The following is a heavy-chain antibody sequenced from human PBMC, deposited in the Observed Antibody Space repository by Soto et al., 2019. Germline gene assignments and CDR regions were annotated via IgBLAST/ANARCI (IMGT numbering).Heavy chain of an antibody. CDR3: ARRNSYGYYYYGMDV. D-gene: IGHD5-18*01. CDR1: GYSFTSYW. V-gene: IGHV5-10-1*01. CDR2: IDPSDSYT. Sequence: XESLKISCKGSGYSFTSYWISWVRQMPGKGLEWMGRIDPSDSYTNYSPSFQGHVTISADKSISTAYLQWSSLKASDTAMYYCARRNSYGYYYYGMDVWGQGTTVTVSS. J-gene: IGHJ6*02.